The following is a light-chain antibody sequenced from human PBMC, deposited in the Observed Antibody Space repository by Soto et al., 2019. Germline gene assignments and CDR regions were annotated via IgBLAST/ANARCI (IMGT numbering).Light chain of an antibody. J-gene: IGKJ3*01. CDR2: AAS. V-gene: IGKV1-8*01. CDR3: QQYYSYPRH. CDR1: QGISSY. Sequence: AIRMTQSPSSFSASTGDRVTITCRASQGISSYLAWYQQKPGKAPKLLIYAASTLQSGVPSRFSGSGSGTDFTLTISCLQSEDFATYYCQQYYSYPRHFGPGTKVDIK.